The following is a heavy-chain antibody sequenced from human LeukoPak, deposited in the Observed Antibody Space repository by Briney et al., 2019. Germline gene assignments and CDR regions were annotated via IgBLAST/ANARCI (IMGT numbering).Heavy chain of an antibody. CDR2: INHSGST. Sequence: SETLSLTCAVYGGPFSGYYWSWIRQPPGKGLEWIGEINHSGSTNYNPSLKSRVTISVDTSKNQFSLKLSSVTAADTAVYYCAEEAAAGDYWGQGTLVTVSS. V-gene: IGHV4-34*01. CDR3: AEEAAAGDY. J-gene: IGHJ4*02. CDR1: GGPFSGYY. D-gene: IGHD6-13*01.